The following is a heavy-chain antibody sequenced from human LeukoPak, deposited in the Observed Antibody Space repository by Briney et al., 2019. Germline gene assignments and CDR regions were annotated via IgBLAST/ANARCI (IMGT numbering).Heavy chain of an antibody. D-gene: IGHD4-23*01. J-gene: IGHJ4*02. CDR1: GGSFSGYY. Sequence: SETLSLTCAVYGGSFSGYYWSRIRQPPGKGLEWIGEINHSGSTNYNPSLKSRVTMSVDRSENQFSLRLNSVTAADAAVYYCARDTVGTRLDYWGQGTLVTVSS. CDR2: INHSGST. CDR3: ARDTVGTRLDY. V-gene: IGHV4-34*01.